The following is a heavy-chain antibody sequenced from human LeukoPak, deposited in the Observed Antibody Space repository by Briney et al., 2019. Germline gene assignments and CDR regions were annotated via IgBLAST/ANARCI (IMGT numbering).Heavy chain of an antibody. Sequence: GPTLVHPAQTLTLTCTFSECSRRTRGGGVGWMRQPPGKGPEWLSIIYWNDEKRYIPSLKSRLTITKDTSKNQVVLTMTNMDPVDTATYYCAHTSLDYGDYESWGQGALVTVSS. CDR1: ECSRRTRGGG. V-gene: IGHV2-5*01. CDR2: IYWNDEK. J-gene: IGHJ4*02. D-gene: IGHD4-17*01. CDR3: AHTSLDYGDYES.